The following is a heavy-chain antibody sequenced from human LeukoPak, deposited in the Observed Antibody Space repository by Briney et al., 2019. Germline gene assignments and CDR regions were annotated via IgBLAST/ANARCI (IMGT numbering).Heavy chain of an antibody. CDR2: ISSSSSYI. D-gene: IGHD6-13*01. J-gene: IGHJ6*02. CDR3: ARDGGSSWYEYYYYYGMDV. CDR1: GFTFSSYS. V-gene: IGHV3-21*01. Sequence: PGGSLRLSCAASGFTFSSYSMNWVRQAPGKGLEWVSSISSSSSYIYYADSVKGRFTISRDNAKNSLYLQMNSLRAEDTAVYYCARDGGSSWYEYYYYYGMDVWGQGTTVTVSS.